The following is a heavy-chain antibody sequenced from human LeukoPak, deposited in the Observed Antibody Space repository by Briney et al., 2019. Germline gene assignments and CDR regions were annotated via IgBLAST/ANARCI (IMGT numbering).Heavy chain of an antibody. J-gene: IGHJ6*02. CDR3: AKAGYCSSTSCYRNHGMDV. V-gene: IGHV3-23*01. CDR1: GYRFSDHG. D-gene: IGHD2-2*02. Sequence: PGGSLRLSCTASGYRFSDHGIHWVRQAPGKGLEWVSAISSSGGSTYYADSVKGRFSISRDNSKNTLYLQMNSLRAEDTAVYYCAKAGYCSSTSCYRNHGMDVWGQGTTVTVFS. CDR2: ISSSGGST.